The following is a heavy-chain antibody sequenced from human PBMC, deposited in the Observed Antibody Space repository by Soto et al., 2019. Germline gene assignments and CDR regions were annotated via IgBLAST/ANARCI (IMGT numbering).Heavy chain of an antibody. CDR2: ISAYNGNT. J-gene: IGHJ6*02. Sequence: QVQLVQSGAEVKKPGASVKVSCKASGYTFTSYGINWVRQAPGQGLEWMGWISAYNGNTNYAPKLQGRVTMTTDTSTTTAYMEVRSLRSDATAVYYCARVSTVWFGAYYYGMDVWGQGTTVTVSS. CDR1: GYTFTSYG. D-gene: IGHD3-10*01. V-gene: IGHV1-18*01. CDR3: ARVSTVWFGAYYYGMDV.